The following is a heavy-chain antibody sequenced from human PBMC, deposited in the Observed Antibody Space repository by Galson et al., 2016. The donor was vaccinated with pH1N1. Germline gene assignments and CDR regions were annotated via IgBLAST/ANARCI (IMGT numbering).Heavy chain of an antibody. CDR3: GKEIGGSGGY. CDR2: IKQDGSKK. V-gene: IGHV3-7*01. J-gene: IGHJ4*02. CDR1: GFTFSSYW. Sequence: SLRLSCAASGFTFSSYWMSWVRQAPGQGLEWVANIKQDGSKKYYLDSVKDRFTISRDNAKNSLYLQMNSLRVEDTAVYFCGKEIGGSGGYWGQGTLVTVSS. D-gene: IGHD3-16*01.